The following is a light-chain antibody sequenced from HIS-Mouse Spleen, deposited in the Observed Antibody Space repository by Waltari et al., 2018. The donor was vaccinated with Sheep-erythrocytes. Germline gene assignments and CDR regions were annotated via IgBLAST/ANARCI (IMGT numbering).Light chain of an antibody. CDR2: DVS. J-gene: IGLJ3*02. CDR1: SSDVGGYNY. Sequence: QSALTQPRSVSGSPGQSVTISCTGTSSDVGGYNYVSWYQQYPGKAPKLMIYDVSKRPSGVPDRFSGSKSGNTASLTISGLQSEDEADYYCAAWDDSLNGPVFGGGTKLTVL. V-gene: IGLV2-11*01. CDR3: AAWDDSLNGPV.